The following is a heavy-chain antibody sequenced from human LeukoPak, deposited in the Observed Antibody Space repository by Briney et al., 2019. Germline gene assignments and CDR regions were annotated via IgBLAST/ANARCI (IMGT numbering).Heavy chain of an antibody. D-gene: IGHD3-22*01. CDR2: IKQDGSEK. J-gene: IGHJ3*01. CDR1: GVTLSTYA. Sequence: GGSLRLSCAASGVTLSTYAMSWVRQVPGKELEWVANIKQDGSEKYYVDSVKGRFTISKDNAKNSLYLQMNSLRAEDTAVYYCARDLSPLVPSSGSSGYYIDALDVWGQGTMVTVSS. CDR3: ARDLSPLVPSSGSSGYYIDALDV. V-gene: IGHV3-7*01.